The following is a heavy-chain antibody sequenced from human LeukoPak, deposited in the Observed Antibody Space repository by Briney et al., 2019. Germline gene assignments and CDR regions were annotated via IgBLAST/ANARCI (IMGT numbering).Heavy chain of an antibody. D-gene: IGHD6-13*01. CDR2: INPTGGST. Sequence: ASVKVSCKASGYTFTSYYMHWVRQAPGQGLEWMGLINPTGGSTGYAQKFQGRVTMTRDMSTSTVYMELSSLRSEDTAVYYCASVGQQLPASHYYYYYMDVWGKGTTVAVSS. V-gene: IGHV1-46*01. CDR1: GYTFTSYY. CDR3: ASVGQQLPASHYYYYYMDV. J-gene: IGHJ6*03.